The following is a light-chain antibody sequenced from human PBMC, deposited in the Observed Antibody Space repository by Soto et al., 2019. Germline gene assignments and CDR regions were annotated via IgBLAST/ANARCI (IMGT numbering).Light chain of an antibody. CDR1: QSISSW. Sequence: DIQMTQSPSTLSASVGDRVTITCRASQSISSWLAWYQQKPGKAPKLLIYDASSLESGVPSRFSGSGSGTEFPLTISSLQSDDFATYYCQQYNSYSGTVGQGTKVEIK. CDR2: DAS. J-gene: IGKJ1*01. CDR3: QQYNSYSGT. V-gene: IGKV1-5*01.